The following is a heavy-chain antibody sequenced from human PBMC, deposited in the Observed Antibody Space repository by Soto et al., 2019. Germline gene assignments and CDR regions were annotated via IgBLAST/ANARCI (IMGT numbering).Heavy chain of an antibody. J-gene: IGHJ6*02. CDR2: ISYDGRNK. V-gene: IGHV3-30*04. CDR3: VRDTAYCSGGTCYSSHDMDV. CDR1: GFTFSSYA. Sequence: QVLLVESGGGVVQPGRSLRLSCAASGFTFSSYAMHWVRQAPGKGLEWVAVISYDGRNKYYADSVKGRFTISRDNSKNTLYLEMNSLRVEDTAVYHCVRDTAYCSGGTCYSSHDMDVWGQGTTVTVSS. D-gene: IGHD2-15*01.